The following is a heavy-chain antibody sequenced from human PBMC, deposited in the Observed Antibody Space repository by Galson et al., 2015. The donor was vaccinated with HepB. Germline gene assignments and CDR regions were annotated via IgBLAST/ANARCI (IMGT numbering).Heavy chain of an antibody. Sequence: LSLTCAVYGGTFSDYYWSWIRQSPGRGLEWIGEINHSGSTNYNPSLKSRVTISLDTYKKQFSLKVNSVTTADTAVYYCARLPRSGRRPWSRRRANGNYHNTYAMDVWGQGTTVTVSS. CDR2: INHSGST. J-gene: IGHJ6*02. D-gene: IGHD3-10*01. CDR3: ARLPRSGRRPWSRRRANGNYHNTYAMDV. CDR1: GGTFSDYY. V-gene: IGHV4-34*01.